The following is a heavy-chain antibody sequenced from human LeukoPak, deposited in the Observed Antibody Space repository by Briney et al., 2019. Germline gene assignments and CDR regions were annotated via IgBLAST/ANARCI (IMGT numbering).Heavy chain of an antibody. CDR1: GDSLSSSKYY. V-gene: IGHV4-39*02. CDR2: IFSRGSV. CDR3: SGGFDSPDFYYYMDV. Sequence: SETLSLTCTVSGDSLSSSKYYWGWIRQPPGKGLEWIGFIFSRGSVNYNPSLESRVTIYVDTSKNHFSLNLTSVTAADTAVYYCSGGFDSPDFYYYMDVWGKGTTVTVSS. D-gene: IGHD5-12*01. J-gene: IGHJ6*03.